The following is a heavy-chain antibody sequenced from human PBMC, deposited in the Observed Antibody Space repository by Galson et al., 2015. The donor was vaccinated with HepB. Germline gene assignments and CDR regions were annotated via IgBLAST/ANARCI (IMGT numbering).Heavy chain of an antibody. CDR2: IDPKNGGT. V-gene: IGHV1-2*06. D-gene: IGHD2-15*01. CDR3: APGHCIAGTCYFYFDH. Sequence: SVKVSCKASAYTFTAYYIHWVRQAPGQGLEWMGRIDPKNGGTTFAQKFQGRVSITRDTSISTAFMELTSLTSADTAVYYCAPGHCIAGTCYFYFDHWGEGTLVTVSS. CDR1: AYTFTAYY. J-gene: IGHJ4*02.